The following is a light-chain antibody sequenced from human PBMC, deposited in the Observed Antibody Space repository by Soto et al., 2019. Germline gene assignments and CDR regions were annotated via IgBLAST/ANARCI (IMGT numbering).Light chain of an antibody. V-gene: IGLV2-8*01. Sequence: QSALTQPPSASGSPGQSVTISCTGSSSDVGGYNYVSWYQQHPGKAPKLMIYEVSKRPSGVPDRLSGSKSGNAASLTVSGLQAEDEADYSWRSDGGSNTVVFGGGTKLTVL. CDR1: SSDVGGYNY. CDR2: EVS. CDR3: RSDGGSNTVV. J-gene: IGLJ2*01.